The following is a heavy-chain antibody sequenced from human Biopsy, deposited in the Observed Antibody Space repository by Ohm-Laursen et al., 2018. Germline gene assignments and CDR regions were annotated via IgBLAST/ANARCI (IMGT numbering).Heavy chain of an antibody. V-gene: IGHV3-30*03. CDR3: LREAATGYYRTADF. J-gene: IGHJ4*02. D-gene: IGHD3-9*01. CDR1: GLTVSSNY. CDR2: FSYDGINK. Sequence: SLRLSCSAAGLTVSSNYMNWVRQAPGKGLEWVAHFSYDGINKHYADSVKGRFTISRDNSKNTLSLQMNSLRVEDTAMYYCLREAATGYYRTADFWGQGTLVTVSS.